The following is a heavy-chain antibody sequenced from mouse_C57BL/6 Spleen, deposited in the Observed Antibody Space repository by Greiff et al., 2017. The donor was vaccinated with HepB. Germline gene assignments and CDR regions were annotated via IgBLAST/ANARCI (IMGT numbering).Heavy chain of an antibody. CDR1: GYTFTSYW. V-gene: IGHV1-69*01. D-gene: IGHD2-13*01. Sequence: QVQLQQPGAELVMPGASVKLSCTASGYTFTSYWMHWVKQRPGQGLEWIGEIDPSDSYTNYNQKFKGKSTLTVDKSSSTAYMQLSSLTSEDAAVYYCARWRLRRAMDYWGQGTSVTVSS. CDR3: ARWRLRRAMDY. J-gene: IGHJ4*01. CDR2: IDPSDSYT.